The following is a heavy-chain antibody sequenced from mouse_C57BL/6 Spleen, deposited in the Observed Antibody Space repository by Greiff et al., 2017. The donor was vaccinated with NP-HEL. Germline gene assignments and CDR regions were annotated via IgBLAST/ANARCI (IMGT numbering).Heavy chain of an antibody. CDR1: GYTFTSYD. CDR2: IYPRDGST. CDR3: ARGYYYGSSYPSYFDV. D-gene: IGHD1-1*01. V-gene: IGHV1-85*01. Sequence: QVQLQQSGPELVKPGASVKLSCKASGYTFTSYDINWVKQRPGRGLEWIGWIYPRDGSTKYNEKFKGKATLTVDTSSSTAYMELHSLTSEDSAVYCCARGYYYGSSYPSYFDVWGTGTTVTVSS. J-gene: IGHJ1*03.